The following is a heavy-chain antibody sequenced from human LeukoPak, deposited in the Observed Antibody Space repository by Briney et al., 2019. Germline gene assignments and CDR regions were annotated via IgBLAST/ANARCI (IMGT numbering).Heavy chain of an antibody. D-gene: IGHD5-24*01. V-gene: IGHV3-23*01. CDR1: GFTFSTYA. J-gene: IGHJ6*03. CDR3: AKDRGYKAVGYMDV. CDR2: INGSGGTT. Sequence: GGSLRLSCAASGFTFSTYAGNWVRQAPGKGLEWVSAINGSGGTTYYADSVKGRFTISRDNSKNTLYLQMNSLRAEDTAVYYCAKDRGYKAVGYMDVWGKGTTVTVSS.